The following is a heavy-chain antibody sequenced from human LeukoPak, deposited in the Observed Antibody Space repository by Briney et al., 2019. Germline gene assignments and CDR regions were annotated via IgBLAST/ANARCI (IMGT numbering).Heavy chain of an antibody. J-gene: IGHJ5*02. D-gene: IGHD6-6*01. V-gene: IGHV4-39*07. Sequence: SETLSLTCTVSGGSVSSSSYYWGWIRQPPGKGLEWIGSIYYSGSTYYNPSLKSRVTISVDTSKNQFSLKLSSVTAADTAVYYCARLGVYLYNWFDPWGQGTLVTVSS. CDR2: IYYSGST. CDR1: GGSVSSSSYY. CDR3: ARLGVYLYNWFDP.